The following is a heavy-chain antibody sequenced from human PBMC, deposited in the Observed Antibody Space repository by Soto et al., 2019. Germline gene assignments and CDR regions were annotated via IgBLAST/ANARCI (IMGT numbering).Heavy chain of an antibody. CDR1: GFTFSSYA. Sequence: QVQLVESGGGVVQPGRSLRLSCAASGFTFSSYAMHWVRQAPGKGLEWAAVISYDGSNKYYADSVKGRFTISRDNSKNTLYLQMNSLRAEDTAVYYCARSGSGSYYQGCTDYWGQGTLVTVSS. D-gene: IGHD3-10*01. CDR2: ISYDGSNK. V-gene: IGHV3-30-3*01. CDR3: ARSGSGSYYQGCTDY. J-gene: IGHJ4*02.